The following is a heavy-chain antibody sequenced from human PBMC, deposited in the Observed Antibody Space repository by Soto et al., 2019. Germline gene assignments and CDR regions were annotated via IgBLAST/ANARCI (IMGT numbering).Heavy chain of an antibody. CDR2: ISNGGSDK. CDR3: ARGYSSAGWGGGMDV. D-gene: IGHD6-19*01. V-gene: IGHV3-30-3*01. Sequence: QVQLVESGGGVVQPGRSLRLSCAASGFTFSYYAMHWVRQAPGKGLEWVALISNGGSDKYYADSVKGRFTTSRDNSNNTLYLQINSLRAEDTAVYYCARGYSSAGWGGGMDVWGQGTTVTVSS. CDR1: GFTFSYYA. J-gene: IGHJ6*02.